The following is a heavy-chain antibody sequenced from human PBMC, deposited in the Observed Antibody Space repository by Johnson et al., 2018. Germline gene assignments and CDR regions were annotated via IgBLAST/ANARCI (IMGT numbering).Heavy chain of an antibody. CDR1: GFTFSTYV. D-gene: IGHD5-12*01. V-gene: IGHV3-30*18. Sequence: QVQLVQSGGGVVQPGRSLRLSCAASGFTFSTYVMHWVRPAPGKGLEWVAVISYDGNNSYYADSVKRRFTISRDNSKNTLYLETNSLKAEDTAVFFCAKSEGRPGSPYYRMDVWGQGITVTVSS. CDR2: ISYDGNNS. J-gene: IGHJ6*02. CDR3: AKSEGRPGSPYYRMDV.